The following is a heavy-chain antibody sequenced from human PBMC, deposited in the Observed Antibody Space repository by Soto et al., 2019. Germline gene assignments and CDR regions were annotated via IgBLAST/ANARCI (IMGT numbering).Heavy chain of an antibody. CDR2: IFSNDEK. V-gene: IGHV2-26*01. D-gene: IGHD6-19*01. Sequence: QVTLKESGPVLVKPTETLTLTCTVSGFSLSNARMGVSWIRQPPGKALERLAHIFSNDEKSYSPALKSRLTISKDTSKSQVVLTMTNMDPVDTATYYCARLPEVAVAGLIDYFDYWGQGTLVTVSS. J-gene: IGHJ4*02. CDR3: ARLPEVAVAGLIDYFDY. CDR1: GFSLSNARMG.